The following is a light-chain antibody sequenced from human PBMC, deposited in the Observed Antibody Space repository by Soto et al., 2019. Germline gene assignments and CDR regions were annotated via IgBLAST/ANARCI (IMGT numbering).Light chain of an antibody. J-gene: IGLJ2*01. CDR3: QSYDSTNPRVV. Sequence: NFMLTQPHSVSESPGKTVTISCTRSSGSIASNYVQWYQQRPGSSPTTVIYEDNQRPSGVPDRFSGSIDTSSNSASLTISGLMTEDEADSYCQSYDSTNPRVVFGGGTKLTVL. CDR1: SGSIASNY. V-gene: IGLV6-57*01. CDR2: EDN.